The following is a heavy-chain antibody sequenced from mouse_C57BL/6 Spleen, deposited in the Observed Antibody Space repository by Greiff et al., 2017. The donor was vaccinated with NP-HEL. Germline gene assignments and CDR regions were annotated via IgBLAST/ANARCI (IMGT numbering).Heavy chain of an antibody. V-gene: IGHV1-52*01. CDR2: IDPSDSET. Sequence: QVQLQQPGAELVRPGSSVKLSCKASGYTFTSYWMHWVKQRPIQGLEWIGNIDPSDSETHYNQKFKDKATLTVDKSSSTAYMQLSSLTSEDSAVYYCARSHYDGYYRFDYWGQGTTLTVSS. CDR3: ARSHYDGYYRFDY. D-gene: IGHD2-3*01. CDR1: GYTFTSYW. J-gene: IGHJ2*01.